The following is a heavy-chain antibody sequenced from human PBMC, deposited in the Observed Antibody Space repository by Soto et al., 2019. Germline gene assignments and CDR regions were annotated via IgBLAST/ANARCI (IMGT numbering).Heavy chain of an antibody. Sequence: SETLSLTCAVYGGSFSGYYWSWIRQPPGKGLEWIGEINHSGSTNYNPSLKSRVTISVDTSKNQFSLKLSSVTAADTAVYYCASTQEAAVSSGWEGYWGQGTLVTVSS. CDR1: GGSFSGYY. CDR2: INHSGST. CDR3: ASTQEAAVSSGWEGY. J-gene: IGHJ4*02. D-gene: IGHD6-19*01. V-gene: IGHV4-34*01.